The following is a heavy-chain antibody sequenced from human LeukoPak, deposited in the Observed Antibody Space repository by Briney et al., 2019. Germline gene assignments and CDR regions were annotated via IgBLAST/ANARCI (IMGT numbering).Heavy chain of an antibody. Sequence: SETMSLTCAVYGGSFSGHYWSWIRQSPGKGLEWIGEINDSGSTNYNPSLKSRVTISVDTSKGQFSLKLSSVTAADTALYYCSRAEVRAVLPDVRRYWGQGTLVTVSS. CDR1: GGSFSGHY. CDR3: SRAEVRAVLPDVRRY. V-gene: IGHV4-34*01. D-gene: IGHD3-10*01. CDR2: INDSGST. J-gene: IGHJ4*02.